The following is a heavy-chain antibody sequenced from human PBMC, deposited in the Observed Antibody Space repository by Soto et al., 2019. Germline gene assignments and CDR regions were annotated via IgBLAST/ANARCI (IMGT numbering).Heavy chain of an antibody. D-gene: IGHD3-9*01. CDR1: GGSISSSSYY. Sequence: PSETLSLTCTVSGGSISSSSYYWGWIRQPPGKGLEWIGSIYYSGSTYYNPSLKSRVTISVDTSKNQFSLKLSSVTAADTAVYYCARPPHFDWTPLYFDYWGQGTLVTVSS. CDR3: ARPPHFDWTPLYFDY. J-gene: IGHJ4*02. CDR2: IYYSGST. V-gene: IGHV4-39*01.